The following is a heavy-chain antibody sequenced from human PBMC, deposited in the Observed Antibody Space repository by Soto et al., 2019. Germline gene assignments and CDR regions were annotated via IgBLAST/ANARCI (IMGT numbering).Heavy chain of an antibody. V-gene: IGHV2-5*01. CDR2: IYWNDDK. CDR3: AHSTSYYYDSSGYIYYYYYGMDV. D-gene: IGHD3-22*01. Sequence: SGPTLVNPTQTLTLTCTFSGFSLSTSGVGVGWIRQPPGKALEWLALIYWNDDKRYSPSLKGRLTITKDTSKNQVVLTMTNMDPVDTATYYCAHSTSYYYDSSGYIYYYYYGMDVWGQGTTVTVSS. CDR1: GFSLSTSGVG. J-gene: IGHJ6*02.